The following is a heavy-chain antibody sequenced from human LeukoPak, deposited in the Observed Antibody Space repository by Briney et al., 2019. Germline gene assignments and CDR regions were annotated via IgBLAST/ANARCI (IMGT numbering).Heavy chain of an antibody. CDR1: GFSFTDYC. J-gene: IGHJ5*02. CDR2: ICPGDSDT. Sequence: GESLRISCKTSGFSFTDYCIGWVRQMPGKGLEWMGVICPGDSDTRYRPSFQGQVTISADRSISTAYLQWGSLKASDTAIYYCAVGSITLAATNWFDPWGQGTLVTVSS. CDR3: AVGSITLAATNWFDP. V-gene: IGHV5-51*01. D-gene: IGHD6-19*01.